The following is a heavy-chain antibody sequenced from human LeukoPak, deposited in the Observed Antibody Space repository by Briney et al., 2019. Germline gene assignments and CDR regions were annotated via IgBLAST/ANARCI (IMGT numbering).Heavy chain of an antibody. CDR1: GGSISTSDW. CDR2: IYHSGST. Sequence: PSGTLSLTCAVSGGSISTSDWWSWVLQPPGKGLEWIGEIYHSGSTNYNPSLKSRVTISVDKSKNQFSLKLSSVTAADTAVYYCAREVRFSMVRGEVDCWGQGTLVTVSS. D-gene: IGHD3-10*01. CDR3: AREVRFSMVRGEVDC. V-gene: IGHV4-4*02. J-gene: IGHJ4*02.